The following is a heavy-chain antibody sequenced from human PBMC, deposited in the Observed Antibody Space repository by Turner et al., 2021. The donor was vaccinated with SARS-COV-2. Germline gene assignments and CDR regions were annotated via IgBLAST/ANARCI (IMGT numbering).Heavy chain of an antibody. CDR2: INNDGASI. D-gene: IGHD6-13*01. Sequence: EVQLVESGGGLVQPGGSLRLSCAGSGFTFSNYWMHWVRQAPGKGLVWVSRINNDGASITYADSVRGRFTISRDNAKNTLYLQMNSLKAEDTAVYYCSRDSWQLVKERFDCWGQGTLVTVSS. J-gene: IGHJ4*02. CDR3: SRDSWQLVKERFDC. CDR1: GFTFSNYW. V-gene: IGHV3-74*01.